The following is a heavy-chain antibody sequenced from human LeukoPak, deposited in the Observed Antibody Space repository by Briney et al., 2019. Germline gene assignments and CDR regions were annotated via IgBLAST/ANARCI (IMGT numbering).Heavy chain of an antibody. CDR1: GGSVRTDY. D-gene: IGHD3-22*01. J-gene: IGHJ6*03. V-gene: IGHV4-34*01. Sequence: SETLSLTCAVYGGSVRTDYWSWIRQPPGKGLEWIGEINHSGISSYNPSLRSRVTMSLDASRNQFSLKVSSVTAADTAVYYCARGITVNYCLDVWGEGTTVTISS. CDR2: INHSGIS. CDR3: ARGITVNYCLDV.